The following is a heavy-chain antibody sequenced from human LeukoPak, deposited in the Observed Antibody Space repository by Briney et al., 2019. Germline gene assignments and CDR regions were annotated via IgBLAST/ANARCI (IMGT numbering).Heavy chain of an antibody. J-gene: IGHJ4*02. Sequence: GGSLRLSCAASGFIFSSFSMNWVRQAPGKGLEWISYISSSSRTIYYADSVKGLFTISRDNAKNSLYLQMNSLRAEDTAVYYCARDLHFRVYDSSIYYPYWGQGTLVTVSS. CDR2: ISSSSRTI. CDR1: GFIFSSFS. CDR3: ARDLHFRVYDSSIYYPY. V-gene: IGHV3-48*01. D-gene: IGHD3-22*01.